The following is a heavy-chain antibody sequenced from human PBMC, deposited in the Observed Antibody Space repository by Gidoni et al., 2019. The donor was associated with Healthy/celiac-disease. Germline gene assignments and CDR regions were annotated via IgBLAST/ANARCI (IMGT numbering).Heavy chain of an antibody. Sequence: QVQLQESGPGLVKPSATLSLTCTVAGGSISSYYWSWIRQPAGKGLAWIGRIYTSGSTNYNPSLKRQVTMSVDTSKNQFSLKLSSVTAADTAVYYCARAGSGYYLWYFDYWGQGTLVTVSS. D-gene: IGHD3-22*01. CDR1: GGSISSYY. V-gene: IGHV4-4*07. CDR2: IYTSGST. CDR3: ARAGSGYYLWYFDY. J-gene: IGHJ4*02.